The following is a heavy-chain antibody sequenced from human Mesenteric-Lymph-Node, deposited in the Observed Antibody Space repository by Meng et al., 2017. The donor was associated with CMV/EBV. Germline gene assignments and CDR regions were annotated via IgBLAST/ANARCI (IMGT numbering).Heavy chain of an antibody. CDR3: ARGYYDFWSGYPQLTYYYYGMDV. Sequence: GSLRLSCAVYGGSFSGYYWRWIRQPPGKGLEWIGEINHSGSTNYNPSLKSRVTISVDTSKNQFSLKLSSVTAADTAVYYCARGYYDFWSGYPQLTYYYYGMDVWGQGTTVTVSS. D-gene: IGHD3-3*01. J-gene: IGHJ6*02. CDR2: INHSGST. V-gene: IGHV4-34*01. CDR1: GGSFSGYY.